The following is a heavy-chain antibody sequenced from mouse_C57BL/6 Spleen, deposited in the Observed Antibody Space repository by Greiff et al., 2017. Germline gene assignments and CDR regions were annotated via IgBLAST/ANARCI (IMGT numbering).Heavy chain of an antibody. D-gene: IGHD3-2*02. V-gene: IGHV1-82*01. CDR3: AIDSSGIYAMDY. Sequence: VKLMESGPELVKPGASVKISCKASGYAFSSSWMNWVKQRPGKGLEWIGRIYPGDGDTNYNGKFKGKATLTADKSSSTAYMQLSSLTSEDSAVYFCAIDSSGIYAMDYWGQGTSVTVSS. CDR1: GYAFSSSW. J-gene: IGHJ4*01. CDR2: IYPGDGDT.